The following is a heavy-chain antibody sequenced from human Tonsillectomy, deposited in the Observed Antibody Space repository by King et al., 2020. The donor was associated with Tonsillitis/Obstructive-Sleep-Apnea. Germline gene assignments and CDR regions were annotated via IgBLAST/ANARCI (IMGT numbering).Heavy chain of an antibody. CDR3: ASDYEDVFDS. V-gene: IGHV3-23*04. Sequence: QLVQSGGDLVQPGGSLRLSCTASGFTFSSYAMSWVRQAPGKGLEWVSDISASGNNRYYAESVKGRFTISRDNSKNTLYLQLNSLTAEDTGVYYCASDYEDVFDSWGQGTLVTVSS. D-gene: IGHD4-17*01. CDR1: GFTFSSYA. CDR2: ISASGNNR. J-gene: IGHJ4*02.